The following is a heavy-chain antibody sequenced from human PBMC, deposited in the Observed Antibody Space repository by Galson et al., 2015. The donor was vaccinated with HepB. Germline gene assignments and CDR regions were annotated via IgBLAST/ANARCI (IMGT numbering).Heavy chain of an antibody. D-gene: IGHD3-16*01. V-gene: IGHV3-20*04. CDR1: GFTFDDYG. CDR3: ARCCVYVWGHNWFDP. J-gene: IGHJ5*02. CDR2: INWSGSST. Sequence: SLRLSCAASGFTFDDYGMSWVRQAPGKGLEWISNINWSGSSTSYADSVKGRFTISRDNAQNSLYLQMNSLRAEDTALYYCARCCVYVWGHNWFDPGAREPWSPSPQ.